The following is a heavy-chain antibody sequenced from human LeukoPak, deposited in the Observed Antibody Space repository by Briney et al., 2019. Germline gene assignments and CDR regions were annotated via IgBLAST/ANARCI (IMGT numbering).Heavy chain of an antibody. J-gene: IGHJ6*03. D-gene: IGHD3-10*01. CDR3: ARERSEYPGSGYDMDV. Sequence: SETLSLTCTVSGRSITNYFWNWIRQPPGKGLEWIGRIYSSGGTDYSPSLKSRVTVSLDRSKNQFSLRLSSVTAADTAVYYCARERSEYPGSGYDMDVWGKGTTVSVS. V-gene: IGHV4-4*07. CDR2: IYSSGGT. CDR1: GRSITNYF.